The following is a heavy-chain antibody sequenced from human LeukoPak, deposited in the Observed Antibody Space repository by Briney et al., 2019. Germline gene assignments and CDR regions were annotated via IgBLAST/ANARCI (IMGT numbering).Heavy chain of an antibody. V-gene: IGHV1-69*13. CDR3: ARDRVGDGYNFCFYFDY. Sequence: SVKVSCKASRGTFSTYAIFWVRQAPGQGLEWVGGIIPLFDTAHYAQKFQGRLKLTADESTSIAYLELTSLTSEDTAVYYCARDRVGDGYNFCFYFDYWGQGTLITVSS. CDR1: RGTFSTYA. CDR2: IIPLFDTA. J-gene: IGHJ4*02. D-gene: IGHD5-24*01.